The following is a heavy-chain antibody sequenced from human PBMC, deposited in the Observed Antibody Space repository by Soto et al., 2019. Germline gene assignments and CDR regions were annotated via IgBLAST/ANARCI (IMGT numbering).Heavy chain of an antibody. CDR3: AKDSGYVGSDY. CDR1: RLTFDVHS. J-gene: IGHJ4*02. V-gene: IGHV3-9*01. CDR2: ISWNSGSI. D-gene: IGHD5-12*01. Sequence: PGGILRLSCSASRLTFDVHSLDWPRLARGLGLEWLSGISWNSGSIGYADSVKGRFTISRDNAKNSLYLQMNSLRAEDTALYYCAKDSGYVGSDYWGQGTLVTVSS.